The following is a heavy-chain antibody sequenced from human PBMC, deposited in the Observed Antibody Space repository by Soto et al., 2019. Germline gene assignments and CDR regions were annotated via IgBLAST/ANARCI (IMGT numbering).Heavy chain of an antibody. CDR2: ISGSGGSI. Sequence: VGSLRLSCASSVFTLSSYAMSCVRHSPGKGLEWVSAISGSGGSIGYADSVKGRFTISRDNAKNSLYLQMNSLRAEDTALYYCAKDIGYSSGNQTRFDYWGQGTLVTVS. CDR3: AKDIGYSSGNQTRFDY. V-gene: IGHV3-23*01. D-gene: IGHD6-19*01. J-gene: IGHJ4*02. CDR1: VFTLSSYA.